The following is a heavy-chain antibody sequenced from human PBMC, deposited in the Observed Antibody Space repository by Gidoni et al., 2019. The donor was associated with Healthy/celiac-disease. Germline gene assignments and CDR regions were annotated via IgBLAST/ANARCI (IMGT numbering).Heavy chain of an antibody. Sequence: QVQLVESGGGVVQPGRSLRLSCAASGFTLCCYGMHWFRQAPGKGLEWVAVRGYDGSNKYYADSVKGRFTISRDNSKNTLDLQMNSLRAEDTAVYYCARERNYYGSGLEAFDIWGQGTMVTVSS. CDR1: GFTLCCYG. CDR2: RGYDGSNK. V-gene: IGHV3-33*01. CDR3: ARERNYYGSGLEAFDI. D-gene: IGHD3-10*01. J-gene: IGHJ3*02.